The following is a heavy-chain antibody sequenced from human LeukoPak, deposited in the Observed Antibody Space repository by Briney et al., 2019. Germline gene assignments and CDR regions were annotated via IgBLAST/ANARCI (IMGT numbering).Heavy chain of an antibody. CDR2: MNQDGGEK. J-gene: IGHJ4*02. V-gene: IGHV3-7*01. Sequence: GGSLRLSCAASGFTVSNNYLHWVRQAPGKGLEWVANMNQDGGEKYYVDSVKGRFTISRDNAQNSLFLQMNSLRAEDTAVYYCARDKLVGATKYDYWGQGTLVTVSS. CDR3: ARDKLVGATKYDY. D-gene: IGHD1-26*01. CDR1: GFTVSNNY.